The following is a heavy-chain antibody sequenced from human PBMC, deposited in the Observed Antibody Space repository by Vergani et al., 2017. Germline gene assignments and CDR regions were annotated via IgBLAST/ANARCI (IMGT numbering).Heavy chain of an antibody. J-gene: IGHJ4*02. CDR1: GYTFTSYA. V-gene: IGHV7-4-1*02. CDR2: INTNTGNP. Sequence: QVQLVQSGSELKKPGASVKVSCKASGYTFTSYAMNWVRQAPGQGLECMGWINTNTGNPTYAQGFTGRFVFSLDTSVSTAYLQNSSLKAEDTAVYYCAISLHRNVLRYFDWLFEYWGQGTLVTVSS. CDR3: AISLHRNVLRYFDWLFEY. D-gene: IGHD3-9*01.